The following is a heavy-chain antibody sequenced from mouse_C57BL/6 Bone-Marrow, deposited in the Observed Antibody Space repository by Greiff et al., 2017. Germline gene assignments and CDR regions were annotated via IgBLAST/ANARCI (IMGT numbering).Heavy chain of an antibody. CDR2: IDPETGGT. Sequence: QVQLQQSGAELVRPGASVTLSCKASGYTFTDYEMHWVKQTPVHGLEWIGAIDPETGGTAYNQKFKGKAILTADKSSSTAYMELRSLTSEDSAVYYCTRDLYGSSPYYFDYWGQGTTLTVSS. J-gene: IGHJ2*01. CDR3: TRDLYGSSPYYFDY. V-gene: IGHV1-15*01. D-gene: IGHD1-1*01. CDR1: GYTFTDYE.